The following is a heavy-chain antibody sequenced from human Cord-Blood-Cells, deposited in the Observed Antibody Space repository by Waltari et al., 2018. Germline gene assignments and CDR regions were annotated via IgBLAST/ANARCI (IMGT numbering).Heavy chain of an antibody. CDR3: ARGQLETHDAFDI. V-gene: IGHV3-23*01. CDR1: GFTFSSYA. D-gene: IGHD3-10*01. J-gene: IGHJ3*02. CDR2: ISGSGGST. Sequence: EVQLLESGGGLVQPGGSLRLSCAASGFTFSSYAMSWVRPAPGKGLEWVSAISGSGGSTYYADSVKGRFTISRDNSKNTLYLQMNRLRAEDTAVYYCARGQLETHDAFDIWGQGTMVTVSS.